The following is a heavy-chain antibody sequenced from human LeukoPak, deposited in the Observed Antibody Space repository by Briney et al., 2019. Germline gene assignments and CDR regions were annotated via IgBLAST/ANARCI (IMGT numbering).Heavy chain of an antibody. CDR1: GFTFSSYA. D-gene: IGHD4-17*01. V-gene: IGHV3-30-3*01. CDR2: ISYDGSNK. J-gene: IGHJ3*02. CDR3: ARERRGLRGAFDI. Sequence: GRPLRLSCAASGFTFSSYAMHWVRQAPGKGLEWVAVISYDGSNKYYADSVKGRSTISRDNSKNTLYLQMNSLRAEDTAVYYRARERRGLRGAFDIWGQGTMVTVSS.